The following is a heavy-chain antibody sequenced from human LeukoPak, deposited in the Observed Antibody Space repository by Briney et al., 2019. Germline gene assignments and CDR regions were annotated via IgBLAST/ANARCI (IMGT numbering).Heavy chain of an antibody. V-gene: IGHV5-51*01. D-gene: IGHD3-9*01. CDR1: GYFFSNYW. J-gene: IGHJ5*01. Sequence: GESLKISCKGTGYFFSNYWIGWVRQLPGKGLEWMGIICPGDFDTRYSPSFQGQVTISADKSISTAYLQWSSLKASDTAMYYCARRTYDVLTGTPSSVRKNWFDSWGQGTLVTVSS. CDR2: ICPGDFDT. CDR3: ARRTYDVLTGTPSSVRKNWFDS.